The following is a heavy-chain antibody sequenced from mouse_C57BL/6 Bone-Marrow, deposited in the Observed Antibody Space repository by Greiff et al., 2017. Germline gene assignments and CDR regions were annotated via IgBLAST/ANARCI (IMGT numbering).Heavy chain of an antibody. CDR2: ISDGGSYT. CDR3: AREETHFDY. CDR1: GFTFSSYA. V-gene: IGHV5-4*01. J-gene: IGHJ2*01. Sequence: VQLKQSGGGLVKPGGSLKLSCAASGFTFSSYAMSWVRQTPEKRLEWVATISDGGSYTYYPDNVKGRFTISRDNAKNNLYLQMSHLKSEDTAMYYCAREETHFDYWGQGTTLTVSS.